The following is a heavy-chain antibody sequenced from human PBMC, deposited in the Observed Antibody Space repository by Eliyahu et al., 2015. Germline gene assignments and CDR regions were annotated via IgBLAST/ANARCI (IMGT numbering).Heavy chain of an antibody. V-gene: IGHV1-18*01. CDR1: GYTFRSHG. CDR2: INGENGNT. D-gene: IGHD3-16*01. Sequence: QVQLVQSGAEVKETGAXVKVSCKASGYTFRSHGISWVRQAPGQGLEWMGWINGENGNTNYVQKFQARATMTADTSTNTAYMELRSLRPDDTAVYYCARDRVAYMSSRADDAFDIWGQGTKVTVAS. J-gene: IGHJ3*02. CDR3: ARDRVAYMSSRADDAFDI.